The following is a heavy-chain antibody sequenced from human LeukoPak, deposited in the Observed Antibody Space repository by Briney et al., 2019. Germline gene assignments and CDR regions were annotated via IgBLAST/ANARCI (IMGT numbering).Heavy chain of an antibody. CDR3: ARDISSSYYYYMDV. Sequence: GGSLRLSCAASGFTFSSYSMNWVRQAPGKGLEWVSSISSSSSYIYYADSVKGRFTISRDNAKNSLYLQMNSLRAEDTAVYYCARDISSSYYYYMDVGGKGTTVTVSS. CDR2: ISSSSSYI. CDR1: GFTFSSYS. D-gene: IGHD6-6*01. V-gene: IGHV3-21*01. J-gene: IGHJ6*03.